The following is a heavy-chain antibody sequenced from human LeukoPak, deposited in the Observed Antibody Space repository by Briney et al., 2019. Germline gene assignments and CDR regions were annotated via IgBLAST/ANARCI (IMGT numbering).Heavy chain of an antibody. Sequence: GGSLRLSCAASGLTVSSNYMSWVRQAPGKGLEWVSVIYSGGSKCYADSVKGRFNISRDNSKNTLYLQMNSLRAEDTAVYYCARDRPISSWYGGGYYYYGMDVWGKGTTVTVSS. V-gene: IGHV3-53*01. D-gene: IGHD6-13*01. J-gene: IGHJ6*04. CDR1: GLTVSSNY. CDR3: ARDRPISSWYGGGYYYYGMDV. CDR2: IYSGGSK.